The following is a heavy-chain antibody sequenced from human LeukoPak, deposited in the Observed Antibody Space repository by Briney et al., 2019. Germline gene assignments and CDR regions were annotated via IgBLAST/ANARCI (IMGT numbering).Heavy chain of an antibody. V-gene: IGHV4-34*01. CDR3: ARCRGSTSCSDY. CDR2: INHSGST. Sequence: SETLSLTCAVYGGSFSGYYWSWIRQPPGKGLEWIGKINHSGSTNYNPSLKSRVTISVDTSKNQFSLKLSSVTAADTAVYYCARCRGSTSCSDYWGQGTLVTVSS. D-gene: IGHD2-2*01. CDR1: GGSFSGYY. J-gene: IGHJ4*02.